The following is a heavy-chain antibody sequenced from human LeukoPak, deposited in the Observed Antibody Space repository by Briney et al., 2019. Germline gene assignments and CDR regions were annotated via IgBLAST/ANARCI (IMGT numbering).Heavy chain of an antibody. D-gene: IGHD3-3*01. J-gene: IGHJ6*02. CDR2: INAGNGNT. CDR1: GFTFTTYA. V-gene: IGHV1-3*01. Sequence: ASVKVSCKTSGFTFTTYAIQWVRQAPGQRLEWMGRINAGNGNTKYSRNFQGRVTITRDTSASTAYMELSSLRSEDTAVYYCAREHDFLSGYGMDVWGQGTTVTVSS. CDR3: AREHDFLSGYGMDV.